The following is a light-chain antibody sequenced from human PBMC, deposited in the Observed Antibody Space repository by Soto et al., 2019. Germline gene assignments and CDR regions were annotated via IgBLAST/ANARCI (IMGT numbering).Light chain of an antibody. CDR2: RTS. Sequence: EIVMTQSPATLSVSPGERATLSCRASQSVTINLAWYQQKPGQAPRLLIYRTSTRATGIPARFSGSGSGTDFTLTISSLQSEDFAVYYCQQYNDWSSFGGGTNVDI. CDR3: QQYNDWSS. CDR1: QSVTIN. J-gene: IGKJ4*01. V-gene: IGKV3-15*01.